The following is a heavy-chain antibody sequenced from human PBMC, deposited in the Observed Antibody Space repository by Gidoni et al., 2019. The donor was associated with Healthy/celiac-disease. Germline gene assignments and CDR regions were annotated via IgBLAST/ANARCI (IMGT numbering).Heavy chain of an antibody. CDR3: AKDDG. Sequence: EVQLVESGGGLVQPGRSLRLSCAASGFTFDDYAMHWVRQAPGKGLEWVSGISWNSGSIGYADSVKGRFTISRDNAKNSLYLQMNSLRAEDTALYYCAKDDGWGQGTMVTVSS. CDR2: ISWNSGSI. CDR1: GFTFDDYA. V-gene: IGHV3-9*01. J-gene: IGHJ3*01.